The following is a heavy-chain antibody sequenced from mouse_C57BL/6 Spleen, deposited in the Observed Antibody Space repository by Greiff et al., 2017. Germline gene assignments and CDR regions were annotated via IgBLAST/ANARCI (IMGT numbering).Heavy chain of an antibody. Sequence: EVKLVESGGGLVQPGGSMKLSCAASGFTFSDAWMDWVRQSPEKGLEWVAEIRNKANNPATYYAESVKGRFTISRDDSKSSVYLQMNSLRAEDTGIYYCTRWDRYFDVWGTGTTVTVSS. D-gene: IGHD4-1*01. CDR1: GFTFSDAW. CDR2: IRNKANNPAT. J-gene: IGHJ1*03. CDR3: TRWDRYFDV. V-gene: IGHV6-6*01.